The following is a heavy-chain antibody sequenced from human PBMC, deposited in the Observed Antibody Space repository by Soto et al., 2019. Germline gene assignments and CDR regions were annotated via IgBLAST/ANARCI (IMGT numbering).Heavy chain of an antibody. CDR3: AIASYYYDSRGYYYRYYFDY. D-gene: IGHD3-22*01. CDR1: GFTVNNNY. Sequence: PGGSLRLSCVASGFTVNNNYMSWVRQAPGKGLEWVSVIYSGGSTYYADSVMGRFTISRDNSKNTVHLQMNSLRAEDTAVYYFAIASYYYDSRGYYYRYYFDYWGQGTLVTVSS. CDR2: IYSGGST. V-gene: IGHV3-66*01. J-gene: IGHJ4*02.